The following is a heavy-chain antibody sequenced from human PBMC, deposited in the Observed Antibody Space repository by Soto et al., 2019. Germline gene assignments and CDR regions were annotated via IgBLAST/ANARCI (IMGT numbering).Heavy chain of an antibody. D-gene: IGHD1-26*01. CDR1: GFTFSSYS. CDR2: ISSSSSTI. Sequence: GGSLRLSCAASGFTFSSYSMNWVRQAPGKGLAWVSYISSSSSTIYYADSVKGRFTITRDNAKNTLYLQMNSLRAEDTAVYYCARDFVVGGPTINYYYGMDVWGQGTTVTVSS. V-gene: IGHV3-48*01. CDR3: ARDFVVGGPTINYYYGMDV. J-gene: IGHJ6*02.